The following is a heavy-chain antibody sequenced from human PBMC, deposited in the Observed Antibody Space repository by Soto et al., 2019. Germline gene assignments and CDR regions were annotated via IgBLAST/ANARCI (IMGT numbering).Heavy chain of an antibody. CDR1: GGSFSNYA. CDR2: IIPLVGTG. Sequence: QVQLVQSGAEVRKPGSSVTVSCKASGGSFSNYAISWVRQAPGQWLEWMGGIIPLVGTGSYAQKFEGRVTITADEPTTTAYMELSSLRFEDTAVYYCARVVFLVPTASTHYYCHMDVWGPGTTVTVSS. V-gene: IGHV1-69*01. D-gene: IGHD2-2*01. J-gene: IGHJ6*02. CDR3: ARVVFLVPTASTHYYCHMDV.